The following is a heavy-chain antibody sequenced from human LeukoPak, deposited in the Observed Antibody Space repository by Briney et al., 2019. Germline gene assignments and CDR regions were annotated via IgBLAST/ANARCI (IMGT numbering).Heavy chain of an antibody. CDR2: ISYDGGTT. CDR3: ARPYGSGSYYPGG. Sequence: PGGSLRLSCSASGFTFSTSAMTWVRQAPGKGPEWVSFISYDGGTTSYSDSAKGRFTISRDNSKNTLYLQMNSLRAEDTAVYYCARPYGSGSYYPGGWGQGTLVTVSS. CDR1: GFTFSTSA. J-gene: IGHJ4*02. D-gene: IGHD3-10*01. V-gene: IGHV3-23*01.